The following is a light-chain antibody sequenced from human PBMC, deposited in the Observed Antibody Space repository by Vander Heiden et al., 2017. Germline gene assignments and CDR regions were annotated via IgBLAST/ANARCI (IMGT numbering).Light chain of an antibody. V-gene: IGLV1-40*01. CDR2: GNS. CDR1: SSNIGAGYD. CDR3: QSYDSSLSGWV. J-gene: IGLJ3*02. Sequence: QSVLTPPPSVSGAPGQTVTIPCTGSSSNIGAGYDVHWYQQLPGTAPKLLIYGNSNRPSGVPDRFSGSKSGTSASLAITGLQAEDEADYYCQSYDSSLSGWVFGGGTKLTVL.